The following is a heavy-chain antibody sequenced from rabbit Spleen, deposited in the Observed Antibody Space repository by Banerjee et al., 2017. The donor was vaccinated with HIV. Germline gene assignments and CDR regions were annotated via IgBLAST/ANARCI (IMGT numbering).Heavy chain of an antibody. D-gene: IGHD8-1*01. CDR2: AYAGSSGST. CDR1: GFSFNSGYD. V-gene: IGHV1S40*01. CDR3: ARDTGSSFSSYGMDL. J-gene: IGHJ6*01. Sequence: LEESGGGLVKPGASLTLTCKASGFSFNSGYDMCWVRQAPGKGLEWVACAYAGSSGSTYSATWAKGRFTISKTSSTTVTLQMTSLTVADTATYFCARDTGSSFSSYGMDLWGPGTLVTVS.